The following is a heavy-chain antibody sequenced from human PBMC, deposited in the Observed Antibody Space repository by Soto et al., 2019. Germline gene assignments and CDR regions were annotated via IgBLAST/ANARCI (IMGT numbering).Heavy chain of an antibody. Sequence: ASVKVSCKASGYTFTTYAFHWVRQAPGQGLEWMGWINAGNGNTKYSHELQGRVTFTRDTSASTAYMELSSLRSEDTAVYYCAREHDFLIDYSFDYWGQGTLVTVPS. V-gene: IGHV1-3*01. D-gene: IGHD3-3*01. CDR3: AREHDFLIDYSFDY. J-gene: IGHJ4*02. CDR1: GYTFTTYA. CDR2: INAGNGNT.